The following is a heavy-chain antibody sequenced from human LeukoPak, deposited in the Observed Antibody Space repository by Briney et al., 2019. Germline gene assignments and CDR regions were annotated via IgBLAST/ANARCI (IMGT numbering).Heavy chain of an antibody. Sequence: SGGSLRLSCAASGFTLSSYEMNWVRQAPGKGMDLVSYITSSGSTIYYADSVKGRFTMSRDNAKNSLYLQMNSLRAEDTALYYCARGHCSGGSCYTDWGQGTLLTVSS. V-gene: IGHV3-48*03. CDR1: GFTLSSYE. D-gene: IGHD2-15*01. CDR3: ARGHCSGGSCYTD. J-gene: IGHJ4*02. CDR2: ITSSGSTI.